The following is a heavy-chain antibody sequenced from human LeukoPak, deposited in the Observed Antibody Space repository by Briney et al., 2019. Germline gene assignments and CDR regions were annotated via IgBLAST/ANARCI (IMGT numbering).Heavy chain of an antibody. D-gene: IGHD3-10*01. Sequence: PSETLSLTCAVYGGSFSGYYWSWIRQPPGKGLEWIGEINHSGSTNYNPSLKSRVTISVDTSKNQFSLKLSSVTAADTAVYYCARLGSRLLWFGELRVNWFDPWGQGTLVTVSS. CDR2: INHSGST. CDR3: ARLGSRLLWFGELRVNWFDP. CDR1: GGSFSGYY. V-gene: IGHV4-34*01. J-gene: IGHJ5*02.